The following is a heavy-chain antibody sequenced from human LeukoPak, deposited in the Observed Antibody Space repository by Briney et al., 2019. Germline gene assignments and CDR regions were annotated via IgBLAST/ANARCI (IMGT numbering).Heavy chain of an antibody. J-gene: IGHJ4*02. CDR2: IYNSGTT. V-gene: IGHV4-61*02. D-gene: IGHD1-26*01. CDR3: ARVDMDSGSYYEASFDY. CDR1: GGSISSGSYY. Sequence: SETLSLTCTVSGGSISSGSYYWSWIRQPAGKGLEWIGRIYNSGTTNYNPSLKSRVTILVDTSKNLFSLKLPSVTAADTAVYYCARVDMDSGSYYEASFDYWGQGTLVTVSS.